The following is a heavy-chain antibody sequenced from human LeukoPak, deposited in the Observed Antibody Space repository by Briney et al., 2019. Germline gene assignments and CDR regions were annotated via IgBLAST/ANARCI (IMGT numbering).Heavy chain of an antibody. CDR1: GYTFTSYG. J-gene: IGHJ5*02. Sequence: ASVKVSFKASGYTFTSYGISWVRQAPGQGLEWMGWISAYNGNTNYAQRLQGRVTMNTDTSTSTAYMELRSLRSDDTAVYYCARVGPDVLYRDDWFDPWGQGTLVTVSS. CDR3: ARVGPDVLYRDDWFDP. D-gene: IGHD5-24*01. CDR2: ISAYNGNT. V-gene: IGHV1-18*01.